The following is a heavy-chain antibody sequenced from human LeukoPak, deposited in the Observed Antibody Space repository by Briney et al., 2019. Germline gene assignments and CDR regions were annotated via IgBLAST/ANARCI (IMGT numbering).Heavy chain of an antibody. V-gene: IGHV3-53*01. CDR2: IYSGGST. CDR1: GFTVSSNY. J-gene: IGHJ4*02. D-gene: IGHD2/OR15-2a*01. CDR3: AKTGGFYAVDY. Sequence: GGSLRLSCAASGFTVSSNYMSWVRQAPGKGLEWVSVIYSGGSTYYADSVKGRFTISRDNSKNTLSLQMNSLRAEDTAVYYCAKTGGFYAVDYWGQGTLVTVSS.